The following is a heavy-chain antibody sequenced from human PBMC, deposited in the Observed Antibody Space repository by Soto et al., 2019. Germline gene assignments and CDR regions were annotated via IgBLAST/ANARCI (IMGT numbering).Heavy chain of an antibody. CDR2: IYYSGST. D-gene: IGHD3-10*01. CDR3: ASRKSYPYFDY. V-gene: IGHV4-30-4*08. J-gene: IGHJ4*02. Sequence: PSETLSLTCTVSGGSINTDHYYWDWIRQPPGKGLEWIGNIYYSGSTYYNPSLKSRVTISVDTSKKQFPLKLSSVTAADTAVYYCASRKSYPYFDYWGQGTLVTVS. CDR1: GGSINTDHYY.